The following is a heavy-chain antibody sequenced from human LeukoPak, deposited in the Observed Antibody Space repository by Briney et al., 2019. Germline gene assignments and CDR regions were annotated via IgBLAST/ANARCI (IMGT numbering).Heavy chain of an antibody. J-gene: IGHJ4*02. CDR1: GFTFISYR. CDR2: ISSSSSYI. CDR3: AREPPRYSYGSDSFDY. Sequence: PGGFLRLSCAASGFTFISYRLNWVRQAPGEGLVWVSSISSSSSYIYYADSIKRRFTNSRDNANNSQYLQMNSLRAENTAVYYCAREPPRYSYGSDSFDYWGQGTLVTVSS. V-gene: IGHV3-21*01. D-gene: IGHD5-18*01.